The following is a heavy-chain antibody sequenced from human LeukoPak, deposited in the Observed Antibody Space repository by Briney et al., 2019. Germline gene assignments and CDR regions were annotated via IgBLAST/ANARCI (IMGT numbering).Heavy chain of an antibody. Sequence: SVKVSCKASGGTFSSYAISWVRQAPGQGLEWMGRIIPILGIANYAQKFQGRVTITADKSTSTAHMELSSLRSEDTAVYYCARAGRDGYNYHYWGQGTLVTVSS. CDR1: GGTFSSYA. J-gene: IGHJ4*02. CDR2: IIPILGIA. V-gene: IGHV1-69*04. CDR3: ARAGRDGYNYHY. D-gene: IGHD5-24*01.